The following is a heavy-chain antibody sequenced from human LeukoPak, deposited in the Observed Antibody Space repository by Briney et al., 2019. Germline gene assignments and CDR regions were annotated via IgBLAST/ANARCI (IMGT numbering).Heavy chain of an antibody. CDR3: ASDTFNIAAHDAFNF. CDR1: GFTFNTYW. J-gene: IGHJ3*01. D-gene: IGHD2-21*01. Sequence: PGGSLRLSCVASGFTFNTYWMSWVRQAPGKGLEWVANINHDGSGKYYVDSVKGRLTISRDNAKNSLYLQMNSLRVEDTAVYYCASDTFNIAAHDAFNFWGQGTAVTVSS. V-gene: IGHV3-7*01. CDR2: INHDGSGK.